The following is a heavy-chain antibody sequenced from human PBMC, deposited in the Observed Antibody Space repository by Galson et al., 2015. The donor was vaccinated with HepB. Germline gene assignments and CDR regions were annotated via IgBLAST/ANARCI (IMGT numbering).Heavy chain of an antibody. J-gene: IGHJ6*02. CDR3: ARSRLDSRYNYASVEDHYRIYYGMDV. D-gene: IGHD5-18*01. CDR2: IWYDGTYK. CDR1: GFTFSNFG. V-gene: IGHV3-33*01. Sequence: SLRLSCAASGFTFSNFGMHWVRQAPGKGLEWVAVIWYDGTYKYYEDSVRGRFIISRDNSKNTLYLQMNGLRAEDTAMYYCARSRLDSRYNYASVEDHYRIYYGMDVWGQGTTVTVSS.